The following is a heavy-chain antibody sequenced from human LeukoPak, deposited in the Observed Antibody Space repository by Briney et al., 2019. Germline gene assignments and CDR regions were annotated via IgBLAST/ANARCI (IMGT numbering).Heavy chain of an antibody. D-gene: IGHD3-10*01. CDR1: GFTFSSYA. V-gene: IGHV3-30*04. J-gene: IGHJ4*02. Sequence: PGRSLRLSCAASGFTFSSYAMHWVRQAPAKGLEWVAVISYDGSNKYYADSVQGRFTISRDNSKNTLYLQMNSLRAEDTAVYYCARDEVGDGFGEDYWGQRTLVTVPS. CDR2: ISYDGSNK. CDR3: ARDEVGDGFGEDY.